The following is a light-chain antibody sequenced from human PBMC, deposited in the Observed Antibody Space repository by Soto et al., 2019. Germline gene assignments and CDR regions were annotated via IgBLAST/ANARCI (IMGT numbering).Light chain of an antibody. CDR2: DVS. V-gene: IGLV2-14*03. J-gene: IGLJ1*01. CDR1: SSDVGGYNY. CDR3: ISYTSSSPYV. Sequence: QSVLTQPASVSGSPGQSITISCTGTSSDVGGYNYVSWYQHHPGKALKLIIFDVSNRPSGISNRFSGSKSGNTASLTISGLQAEDEADYYCISYTSSSPYVFGTGTKVTVL.